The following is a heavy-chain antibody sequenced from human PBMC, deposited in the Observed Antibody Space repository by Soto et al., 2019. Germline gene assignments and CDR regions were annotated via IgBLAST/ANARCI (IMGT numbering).Heavy chain of an antibody. Sequence: SETLSLTCTVSGGSISSYYWSWIRQPPGKGLEWIGYIYYSGSTNYNPSLKSRVTISVDTSKNQFSLKLSSVTAADTAVYYCARASIAAAGTYWFDPWGQGTLVTVSS. J-gene: IGHJ5*02. D-gene: IGHD6-13*01. V-gene: IGHV4-59*08. CDR1: GGSISSYY. CDR2: IYYSGST. CDR3: ARASIAAAGTYWFDP.